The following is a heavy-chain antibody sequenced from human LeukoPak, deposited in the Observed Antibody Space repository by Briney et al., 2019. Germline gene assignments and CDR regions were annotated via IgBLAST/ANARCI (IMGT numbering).Heavy chain of an antibody. CDR1: GGTFSSYT. CDR2: IIPILGIA. D-gene: IGHD2-8*01. V-gene: IGHV1-69*02. Sequence: SVKVSCKASGGTFSSYTISWVRQAPGQGLEWMGRIIPILGIANYAQKFQGRVTITADKSTSTAYMELSSLRSEDTAVYYCASAVYAMDYYYYGMDVWGQGITVTVSS. J-gene: IGHJ6*02. CDR3: ASAVYAMDYYYYGMDV.